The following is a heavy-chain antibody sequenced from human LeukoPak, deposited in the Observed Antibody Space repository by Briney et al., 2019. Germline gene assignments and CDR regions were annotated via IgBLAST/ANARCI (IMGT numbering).Heavy chain of an antibody. CDR3: ARSYYDILTGYNPGYGMDV. CDR1: GFTFSSYS. V-gene: IGHV3-48*02. J-gene: IGHJ6*02. D-gene: IGHD3-9*01. CDR2: ISSSSSAI. Sequence: PGGSLRLSCAVPGFTFSSYSMNWVRQAPGKGLEWVSYISSSSSAIYYADSVKGRFTISRDNAKNSLYLQMNSLRDEDTAVYYCARSYYDILTGYNPGYGMDVWGQGTTVTVSS.